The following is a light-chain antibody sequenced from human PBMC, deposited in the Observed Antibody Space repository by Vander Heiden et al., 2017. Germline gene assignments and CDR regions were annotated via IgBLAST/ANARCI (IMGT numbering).Light chain of an antibody. CDR3: QQANSFPLT. V-gene: IGKV1-12*01. Sequence: DIQMTQSPSSVSASVGHRVTITCRASQSISSWLAWHQQKPGQSPKLLIYSASSLQIGVPPRFSGSGSGTDFTLTISSLQPEDAATYYCQQANSFPLTFGGGTKVEIK. J-gene: IGKJ4*01. CDR2: SAS. CDR1: QSISSW.